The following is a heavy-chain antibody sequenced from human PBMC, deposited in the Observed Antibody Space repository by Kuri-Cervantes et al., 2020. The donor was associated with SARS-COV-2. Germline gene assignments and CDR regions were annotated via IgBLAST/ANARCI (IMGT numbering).Heavy chain of an antibody. Sequence: GESLKISCTASGFTFGEYAMNWVRQTPGKGLEWVGLSRSKAYGGTSEYAASVKDRFTILRDDTGNIAYPQKHSLKTEDAAVYYCSTGPSVAVRPGSYFYMDVWGKGTTVTVSS. CDR3: STGPSVAVRPGSYFYMDV. J-gene: IGHJ6*03. D-gene: IGHD3-10*01. CDR1: GFTFGEYA. V-gene: IGHV3-49*04. CDR2: SRSKAYGGTS.